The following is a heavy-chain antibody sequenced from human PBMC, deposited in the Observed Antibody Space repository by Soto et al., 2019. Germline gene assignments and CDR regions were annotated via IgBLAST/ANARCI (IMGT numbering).Heavy chain of an antibody. CDR3: ARSGGSYFGPFDS. CDR2: ISYDGTNK. D-gene: IGHD1-26*01. J-gene: IGHJ4*02. CDR1: GFTFSRYT. V-gene: IGHV3-30-3*01. Sequence: AWSLRLSCAASGFTFSRYTMPWVRQAPGKGLEWVAVISYDGTNKYYADSVKGRFTISRDNSKNTLYVQMKSLRAEDTAVFYCARSGGSYFGPFDSWGQGTLVTVSS.